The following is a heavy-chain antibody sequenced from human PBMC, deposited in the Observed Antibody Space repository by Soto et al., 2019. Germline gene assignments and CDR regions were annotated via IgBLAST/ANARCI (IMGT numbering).Heavy chain of an antibody. Sequence: SETLSLTCAVYGGSFSGYYWSWIRQPPGKGLEWIGEINHSGSTNYNPSLKSRVTISVDTSKNQFSLKLSSVTAADTAVYYCASCSSTSCYYYYYMDVWGKGTTVTVSS. D-gene: IGHD2-2*01. CDR2: INHSGST. CDR1: GGSFSGYY. J-gene: IGHJ6*03. V-gene: IGHV4-34*01. CDR3: ASCSSTSCYYYYYMDV.